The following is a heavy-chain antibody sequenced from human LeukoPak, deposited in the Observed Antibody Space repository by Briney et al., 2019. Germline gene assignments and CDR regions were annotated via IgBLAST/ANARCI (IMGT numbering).Heavy chain of an antibody. CDR3: AKVFGRVGTFDY. CDR1: GFTFSSYA. CDR2: ISGSGGST. Sequence: GGSLRLSCGASGFTFSSYAMSWVRQAPGKGLEWVSAISGSGGSTYYADSVKGRFTTSRDNSKNTLYLQMNSLRAEDTAVYYCAKVFGRVGTFDYWGQGTLVTVSS. J-gene: IGHJ4*02. D-gene: IGHD3-3*01. V-gene: IGHV3-23*01.